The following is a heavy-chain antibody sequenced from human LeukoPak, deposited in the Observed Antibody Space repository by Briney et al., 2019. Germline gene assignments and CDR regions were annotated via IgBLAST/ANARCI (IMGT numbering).Heavy chain of an antibody. V-gene: IGHV3-21*01. CDR1: GFTFSSYS. J-gene: IGHJ4*02. CDR2: ISSSSSYI. D-gene: IGHD3-22*01. CDR3: ARDLPDYYDSSGYYLGLDY. Sequence: PGGSLRLSCAASGFTFSSYSMNWVRQAPGKGLEWVSSISSSSSYIYYADSVKGRFTISRDNAKNSLYLQMNSLRAEDTAVYYCARDLPDYYDSSGYYLGLDYWGRGTLVTVSS.